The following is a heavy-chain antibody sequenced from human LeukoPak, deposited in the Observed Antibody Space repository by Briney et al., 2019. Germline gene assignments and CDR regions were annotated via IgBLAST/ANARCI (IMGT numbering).Heavy chain of an antibody. V-gene: IGHV3-11*04. D-gene: IGHD4-17*01. CDR3: ARGGDLYYFDY. CDR2: ISSRGSTI. CDR1: GFTFSDYY. Sequence: PGGSLRLSCAVSGFTFSDYYMSWIRQTPGKGLEWVSYISSRGSTIYYADSVKGRFSASRDNAKNSVYVQLNSLRDADTAVYYCARGGDLYYFDYWGQGTLVTVSS. J-gene: IGHJ4*02.